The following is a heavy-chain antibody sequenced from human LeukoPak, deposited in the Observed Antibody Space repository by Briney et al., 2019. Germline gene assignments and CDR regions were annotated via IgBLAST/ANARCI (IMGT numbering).Heavy chain of an antibody. CDR2: IWFDGSNE. V-gene: IGHV3-33*06. Sequence: GGSLRLSCAASGFIFSNYGMHWVRQAPGKGLEWVAVIWFDGSNEDYAGSVKGQFTISRDNSKNTLFLQMNSLRAEDTAVYYCAKVVPFKLGFDYWGQGTLVTVSS. J-gene: IGHJ4*02. D-gene: IGHD7-27*01. CDR3: AKVVPFKLGFDY. CDR1: GFIFSNYG.